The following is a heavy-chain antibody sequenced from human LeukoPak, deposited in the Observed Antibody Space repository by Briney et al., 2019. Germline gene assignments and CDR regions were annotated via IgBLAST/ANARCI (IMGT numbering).Heavy chain of an antibody. CDR2: IYTSGST. CDR3: ARDGSGSYSPY. Sequence: PSETLSLTCTVSGGSISSGSYYWSWIRQPAGKGLEWIGRIYTSGSTNYNPSLKSRVTISVDTSKNQFSLKLSSVTAADTAVYYCARDGSGSYSPYWGQGTLVTVSS. CDR1: GGSISSGSYY. D-gene: IGHD1-26*01. V-gene: IGHV4-61*02. J-gene: IGHJ4*02.